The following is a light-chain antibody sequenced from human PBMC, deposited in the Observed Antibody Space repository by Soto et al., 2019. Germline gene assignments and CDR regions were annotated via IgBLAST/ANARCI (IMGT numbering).Light chain of an antibody. Sequence: DIQVTQSPSSLSASVGDIVTISFRASQSISGYLNWYQQKPGKAPNLLIFDASSLQSGVPSRFSGRGSGAEYTLTISSLQPEDFATYFCQHSYSNFPITFGQGTRLEIK. V-gene: IGKV1-39*01. J-gene: IGKJ5*01. CDR1: QSISGY. CDR2: DAS. CDR3: QHSYSNFPIT.